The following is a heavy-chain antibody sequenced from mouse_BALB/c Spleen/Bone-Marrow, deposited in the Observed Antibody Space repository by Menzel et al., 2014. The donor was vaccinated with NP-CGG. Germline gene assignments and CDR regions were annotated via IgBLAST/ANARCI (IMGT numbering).Heavy chain of an antibody. CDR2: IDPANVNT. V-gene: IGHV14-3*02. CDR3: AIYYYGSSLFAY. J-gene: IGHJ3*01. Sequence: EVQLQQSGAELVKPGASVKLSCTASGFNIKNTYIHWVKQRPEQGLEWIGRIDPANVNTKYDPKFQGKATITADTSSNTAYLQLSSLPSEDTAVYYCAIYYYGSSLFAYRGQGTLVTVSA. CDR1: GFNIKNTY. D-gene: IGHD1-1*01.